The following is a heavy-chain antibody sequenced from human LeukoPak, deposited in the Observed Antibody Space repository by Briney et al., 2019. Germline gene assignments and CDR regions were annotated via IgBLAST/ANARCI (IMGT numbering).Heavy chain of an antibody. CDR3: AGYCGGDCYSSYFDY. D-gene: IGHD2-21*02. CDR2: INHSGST. CDR1: GGSFSGYY. J-gene: IGHJ4*02. Sequence: PSETLSLTCAVYGGSFSGYYWSWIRQPPGKGLEWIGEINHSGSTNYNPSLKSRVTISVDTSKNQFSLKLSSVTAADTAVYYCAGYCGGDCYSSYFDYWGQGTLVTVSS. V-gene: IGHV4-34*01.